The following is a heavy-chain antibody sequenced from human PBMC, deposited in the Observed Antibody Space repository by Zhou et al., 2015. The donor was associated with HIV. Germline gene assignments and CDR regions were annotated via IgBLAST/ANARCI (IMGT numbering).Heavy chain of an antibody. J-gene: IGHJ4*02. V-gene: IGHV1-69*01. Sequence: QVQLVQSGAEVKKPGSSVKVSCKASGGTFSSYAISWVRQAPGQGLEWMGGIIPIFGTANYAQKFQGRVTITADESTSTAYMELSSLRSEDTAVYYCARGRFGGRLSSLPYYYFDYWGQGTLVTVSS. D-gene: IGHD3-16*01. CDR1: GGTFSSYA. CDR2: IIPIFGTA. CDR3: ARGRFGGRLSSLPYYYFDY.